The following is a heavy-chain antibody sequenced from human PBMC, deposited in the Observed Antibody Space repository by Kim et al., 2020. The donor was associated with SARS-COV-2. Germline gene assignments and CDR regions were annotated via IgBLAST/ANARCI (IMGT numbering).Heavy chain of an antibody. J-gene: IGHJ3*02. CDR3: AREGFIRDRAFDI. V-gene: IGHV4-39*07. CDR2: IYYSGST. Sequence: SETLSLTCTVSGGSISSSSYYWGWIRQPPGKGLEWIGSIYYSGSTYYNPSLKSRVTISVDTSNNQFSLKLSSVTAADTAVYYCAREGFIRDRAFDILGQG. D-gene: IGHD3-3*02. CDR1: GGSISSSSYY.